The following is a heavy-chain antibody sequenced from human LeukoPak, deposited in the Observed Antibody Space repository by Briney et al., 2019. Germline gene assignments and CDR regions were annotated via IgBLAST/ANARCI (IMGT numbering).Heavy chain of an antibody. D-gene: IGHD3-3*01. Sequence: SVKVSCKASGGTFSSYTISWVRQAPGQGREWMGRIIPILGIADYAQKFQGRVTITADKSTSTAYMELSSLRSEDTAVYYCARGSITIFGVVIHAFDIWGQGTMVTVSS. CDR2: IIPILGIA. V-gene: IGHV1-69*02. J-gene: IGHJ3*02. CDR1: GGTFSSYT. CDR3: ARGSITIFGVVIHAFDI.